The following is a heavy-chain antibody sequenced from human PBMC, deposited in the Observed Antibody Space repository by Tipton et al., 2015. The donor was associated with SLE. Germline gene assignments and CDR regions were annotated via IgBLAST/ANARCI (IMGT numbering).Heavy chain of an antibody. CDR1: GVSITSGSYH. Sequence: TLSLTCTVSGVSITSGSYHWSWIRQPAGKGLEWIGRIYTRGSTNYNPSLMNRVTISVDTSKNQLSLKLSSVTAADTAIYYCAREKIGGSYYGYIEYWGPGTPVTISS. CDR2: IYTRGST. J-gene: IGHJ4*02. V-gene: IGHV4-61*02. D-gene: IGHD1-26*01. CDR3: AREKIGGSYYGYIEY.